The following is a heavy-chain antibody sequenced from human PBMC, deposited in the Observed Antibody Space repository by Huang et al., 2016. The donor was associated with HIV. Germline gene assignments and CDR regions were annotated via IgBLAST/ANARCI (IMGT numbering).Heavy chain of an antibody. Sequence: VQLVQSGAEVKKPGESLKISCKGSGYSFSSYWIAWVRQMPGKGLEWMVIIVPDASYTTYSPSFDGQVTISADKSIGTAYLQWSILKASDTAMYYCARRFSSSSGYFDYWGQGSLVTVSS. CDR1: GYSFSSYW. CDR2: IVPDASYT. J-gene: IGHJ4*02. CDR3: ARRFSSSSGYFDY. V-gene: IGHV5-51*01. D-gene: IGHD6-6*01.